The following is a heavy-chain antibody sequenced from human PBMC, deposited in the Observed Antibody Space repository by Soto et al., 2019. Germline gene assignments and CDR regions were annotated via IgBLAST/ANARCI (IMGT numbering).Heavy chain of an antibody. Sequence: EVPLLESGGGLVQPGGSLRLSCAASGFTFSSYAMNWVRQAPGKGLEWVSVISGSGGSTYYADSVKGRFTISRDNSKNTLYLQMNSLGAEDTAVYYCAKRATGTHFDYWGQGTLVTVSS. J-gene: IGHJ4*02. D-gene: IGHD1-1*01. CDR1: GFTFSSYA. CDR2: ISGSGGST. V-gene: IGHV3-23*01. CDR3: AKRATGTHFDY.